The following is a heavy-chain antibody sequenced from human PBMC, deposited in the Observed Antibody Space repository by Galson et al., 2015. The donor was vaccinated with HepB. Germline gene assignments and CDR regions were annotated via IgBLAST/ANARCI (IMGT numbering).Heavy chain of an antibody. J-gene: IGHJ4*02. Sequence: SLRLSCAASGFSFSGYEMNWVRQTPGKGLEWVSYISSSGATTDYPDSVKGRFTISRDNAKKSLYLQMNSLRAEDTAVYYCAREWIHSSGWSEDYWGRGTLVTVSS. CDR3: AREWIHSSGWSEDY. CDR2: ISSSGATT. D-gene: IGHD6-19*01. CDR1: GFSFSGYE. V-gene: IGHV3-48*03.